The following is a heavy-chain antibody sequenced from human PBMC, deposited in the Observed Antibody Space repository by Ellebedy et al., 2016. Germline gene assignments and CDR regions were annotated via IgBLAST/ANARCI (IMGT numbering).Heavy chain of an antibody. D-gene: IGHD1-7*01. V-gene: IGHV3-48*01. CDR3: ATDTGNFWSSDY. CDR2: IRSSGETT. Sequence: GESLKISXVASGLTFSSYAMNWVRQAPGKGLEWISHIRSSGETTYYADSVRDRFTMSRDNAKNSLYLQMNSLGGEDTAVYYCATDTGNFWSSDYWGRGTLVTVSS. J-gene: IGHJ4*02. CDR1: GLTFSSYA.